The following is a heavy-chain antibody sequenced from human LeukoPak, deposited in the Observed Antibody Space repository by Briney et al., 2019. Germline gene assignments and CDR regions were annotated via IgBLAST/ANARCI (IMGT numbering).Heavy chain of an antibody. CDR3: ARRTTESYSDY. CDR1: GGSISDGTYY. Sequence: PSETLSLTCTVSGGSISDGTYYWGWIRQPPGKGLEWIGTIHYSGTTHYNRSLKSRVTLSVDTSKNQFSLRLSSATAADTAVYYCARRTTESYSDYWGQGTLVTVST. J-gene: IGHJ4*02. CDR2: IHYSGTT. D-gene: IGHD1-1*01. V-gene: IGHV4-39*01.